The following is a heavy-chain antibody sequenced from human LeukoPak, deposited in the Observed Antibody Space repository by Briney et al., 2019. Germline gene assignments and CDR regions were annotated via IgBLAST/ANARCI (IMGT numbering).Heavy chain of an antibody. V-gene: IGHV3-11*01. CDR1: GFTFSDYY. CDR3: ARDSIVRGNIGNDMDV. CDR2: ISHSGRTM. D-gene: IGHD2-8*01. J-gene: IGHJ6*02. Sequence: GGSLRLSCAASGFTFSDYYMSWIRQAPGKGLEWVSYISHSGRTMYYADSVKGRFTISRDNAKNSLYLQMNSLRAGDTAVYYCARDSIVRGNIGNDMDVWGQGTTVTVSS.